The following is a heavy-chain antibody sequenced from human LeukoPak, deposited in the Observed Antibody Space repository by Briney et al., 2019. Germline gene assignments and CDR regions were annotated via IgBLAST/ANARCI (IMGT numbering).Heavy chain of an antibody. CDR3: AREMYAGWYFAFDI. Sequence: GGSLRLSCAASGFTFSSYSMNWVRQAPGKGLEWVSYISSSSSTIYYADSVKGRFTISRDNAKNPLYLQMNSLRAEDTAVYYCAREMYAGWYFAFDIWGQGTMVTVSS. J-gene: IGHJ3*02. V-gene: IGHV3-48*01. CDR1: GFTFSSYS. D-gene: IGHD6-19*01. CDR2: ISSSSSTI.